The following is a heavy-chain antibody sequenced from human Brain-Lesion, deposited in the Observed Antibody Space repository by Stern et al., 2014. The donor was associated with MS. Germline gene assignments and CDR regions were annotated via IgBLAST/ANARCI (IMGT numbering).Heavy chain of an antibody. CDR2: INPNNGGK. CDR3: ARDQRGITIFGVVTDYYYLGMDV. CDR1: GYIFTGYY. J-gene: IGHJ6*02. V-gene: IGHV1-2*02. D-gene: IGHD3-3*01. Sequence: QLQLVQSGAEVKKPGASVKVSCKTSGYIFTGYYIHWVRQAPGQGLEGLAWINPNNGGKKDAQQFQGRVTMSRDTSISTAYVELSSLTSDDTAVYYCARDQRGITIFGVVTDYYYLGMDVWGQGTTVTVSS.